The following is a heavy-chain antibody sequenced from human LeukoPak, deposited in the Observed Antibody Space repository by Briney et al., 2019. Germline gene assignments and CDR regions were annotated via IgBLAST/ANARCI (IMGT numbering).Heavy chain of an antibody. CDR1: GYTFTTYY. Sequence: ASVKVSCKASGYTFTTYYIHWVRQAPGQGLEWMGWISPNSGGTNYAQNFQGRVTMTRDTSINTAYMELTRLTSDDTAVYYCARVYSIRSFDYWGQGTLVTVSS. CDR3: ARVYSIRSFDY. D-gene: IGHD2-15*01. CDR2: ISPNSGGT. V-gene: IGHV1-2*02. J-gene: IGHJ4*02.